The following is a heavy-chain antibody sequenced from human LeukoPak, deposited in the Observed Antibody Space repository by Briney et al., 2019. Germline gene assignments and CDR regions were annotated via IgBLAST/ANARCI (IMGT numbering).Heavy chain of an antibody. V-gene: IGHV1-24*01. J-gene: IGHJ4*02. CDR1: GYTLTELS. CDR3: ATGEDKWELPHFDY. CDR2: FDPEDGET. Sequence: ASVKVSCKVSGYTLTELSMHWVRQAPGKGLEWMGGFDPEDGETIYAQKFQGRVTMTEDTSTDTAYMELSSLRSEDTAVYYCATGEDKWELPHFDYWGQGTLVTVSS. D-gene: IGHD1-26*01.